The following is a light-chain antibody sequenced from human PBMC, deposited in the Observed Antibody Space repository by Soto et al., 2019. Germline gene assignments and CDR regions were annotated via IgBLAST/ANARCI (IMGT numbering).Light chain of an antibody. V-gene: IGLV2-14*01. CDR1: NSDVGGYNS. Sequence: QSALTQPASVSGSPGQSITISCTGTNSDVGGYNSVSWYQQHPGKAPKLMIYDVNNRPSGVSSRFSGSKSGNTASLTISGLQAEDEADYYCSSYTTSSTRVFGTGTKLTVL. CDR3: SSYTTSSTRV. CDR2: DVN. J-gene: IGLJ1*01.